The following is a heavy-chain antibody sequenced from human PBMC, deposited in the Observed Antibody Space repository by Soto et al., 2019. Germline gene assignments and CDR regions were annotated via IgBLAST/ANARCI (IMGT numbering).Heavy chain of an antibody. J-gene: IGHJ4*02. CDR2: INTGNGNT. Sequence: QVQLVQSGAEVKKPGASMKVSCRTSGYSFTSHFIHWVRQAPGQRLEWMGWINTGNGNTRYSENLEGRVTITRATSASTVYMELSTPKSEDTAVYYCARDRYYYYVSRSYYSYWRQGTLVTVSS. CDR1: GYSFTSHF. D-gene: IGHD3-10*01. CDR3: ARDRYYYYVSRSYYSY. V-gene: IGHV1-3*04.